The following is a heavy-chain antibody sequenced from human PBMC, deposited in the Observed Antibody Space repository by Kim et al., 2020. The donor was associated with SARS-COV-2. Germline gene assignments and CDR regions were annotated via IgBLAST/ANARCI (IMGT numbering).Heavy chain of an antibody. CDR3: AKASMVRGVTNYYYYGMEG. J-gene: IGHJ6*02. CDR2: IYTSGST. CDR1: GGSISSGSYY. D-gene: IGHD3-10*01. Sequence: SETLSLTCTVPGGSISSGSYYWSWIRQPAGKGLEWIGRIYTSGSTNYNPSLKSRVTISVDTSKNQFSLKLSSVTAADTAVYYCAKASMVRGVTNYYYYGMEGRGQGTTVTVSS. V-gene: IGHV4-61*02.